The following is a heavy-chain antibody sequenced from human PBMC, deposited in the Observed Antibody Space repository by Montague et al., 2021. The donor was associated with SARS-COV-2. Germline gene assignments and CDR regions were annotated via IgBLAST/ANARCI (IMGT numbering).Heavy chain of an antibody. Sequence: SLRLSCAASGFTFSSNYMSWVRQAPGKGLEWVSVIYSGGITYYADSLKVRFTISKNNSKNTLYLHMTSVRAEDTSVYYCAVELGLLRAYWGQGTLVAVSS. J-gene: IGHJ4*02. D-gene: IGHD3-16*01. CDR3: AVELGLLRAY. CDR2: IYSGGIT. V-gene: IGHV3-53*04. CDR1: GFTFSSNY.